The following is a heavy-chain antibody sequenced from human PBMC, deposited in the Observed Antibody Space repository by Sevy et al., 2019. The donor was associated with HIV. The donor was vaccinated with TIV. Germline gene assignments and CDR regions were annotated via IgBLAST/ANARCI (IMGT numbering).Heavy chain of an antibody. V-gene: IGHV3-7*03. CDR2: IKKDGSEK. D-gene: IGHD2-2*01. CDR3: ARDCSSTSCLWGLDV. J-gene: IGHJ6*02. CDR1: GFTFSNYW. Sequence: GGSLRLSCAASGFTFSNYWMSWVRQAPGKGLEWVANIKKDGSEKYYVDSVKGRFTISRDNAKNSLFLQMNSLRDEDTALYYCARDCSSTSCLWGLDVWGQGTTVTVSS.